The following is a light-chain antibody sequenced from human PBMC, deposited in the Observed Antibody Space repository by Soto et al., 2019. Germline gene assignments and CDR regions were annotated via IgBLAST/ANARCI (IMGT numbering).Light chain of an antibody. CDR3: SSYAGSNLV. J-gene: IGLJ2*01. CDR2: EVS. V-gene: IGLV2-8*01. Sequence: QAVLTQPPSASGSPGQSVTISCTGTSSDVGGYNYVSWYQQHPGKAPKVMIYEVSKRPSGVPDRFSGSKSGNTASLTVSGLQAEDEADYYCSSYAGSNLVFGGWTKLTVL. CDR1: SSDVGGYNY.